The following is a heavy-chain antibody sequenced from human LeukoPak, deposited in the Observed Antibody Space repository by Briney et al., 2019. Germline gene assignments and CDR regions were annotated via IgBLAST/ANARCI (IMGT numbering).Heavy chain of an antibody. CDR3: AKGPNYYDSSGYLTFDY. J-gene: IGHJ4*02. Sequence: PGGSLRLSCAASGFTFDDYAMHWVRQAPGKGLEWVSGISWSSGSIGYAASVKGRFTISRDNAKHSLYLQMISLRAEDTSLYYCAKGPNYYDSSGYLTFDYWGQGTLVTVSS. V-gene: IGHV3-9*01. CDR2: ISWSSGSI. CDR1: GFTFDDYA. D-gene: IGHD3-22*01.